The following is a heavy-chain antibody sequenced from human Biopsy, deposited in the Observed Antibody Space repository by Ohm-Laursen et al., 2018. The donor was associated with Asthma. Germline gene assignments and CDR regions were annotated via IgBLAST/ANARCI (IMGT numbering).Heavy chain of an antibody. CDR1: GFAFRSYA. CDR3: GIVVAANPFQGDC. CDR2: ISYDGSIT. D-gene: IGHD2-15*01. Sequence: SLRLSCAASGFAFRSYAMNWVRQAPGKGLEWVAVISYDGSITHYADSVKGRFTISRDNSKNTVYLDMSSLRIEDTAVFYCGIVVAANPFQGDCWGQGTLVTVSS. V-gene: IGHV3-30*03. J-gene: IGHJ4*02.